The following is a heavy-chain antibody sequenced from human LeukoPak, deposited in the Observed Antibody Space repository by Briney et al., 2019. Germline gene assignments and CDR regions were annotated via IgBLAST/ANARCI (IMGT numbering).Heavy chain of an antibody. V-gene: IGHV3-30*18. Sequence: GRSLRLSCAASGFTFSSYGMHWARQAPGKGLEWVAVISYDGSNKYYADSVKGRFTISRDNSKNTLYLQMNSLRAEDTAVYYCAKVRGALDYWGQGTLVTVSS. J-gene: IGHJ4*02. CDR3: AKVRGALDY. CDR2: ISYDGSNK. D-gene: IGHD1-26*01. CDR1: GFTFSSYG.